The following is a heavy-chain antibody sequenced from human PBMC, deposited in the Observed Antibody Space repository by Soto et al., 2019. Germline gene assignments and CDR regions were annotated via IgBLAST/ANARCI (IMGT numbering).Heavy chain of an antibody. D-gene: IGHD1-7*01. CDR3: ARNLELGVMDYYGMDV. Sequence: SETLSLTCTVSGGSISSYYWSWIRQPPGKGLEWIGYIYYSGSTYYNPSLKSRVTISVDTSKNQFSLKLSSVTAADTAVYYCARNLELGVMDYYGMDVWGQGTTVTVSS. CDR1: GGSISSYY. J-gene: IGHJ6*02. V-gene: IGHV4-59*12. CDR2: IYYSGST.